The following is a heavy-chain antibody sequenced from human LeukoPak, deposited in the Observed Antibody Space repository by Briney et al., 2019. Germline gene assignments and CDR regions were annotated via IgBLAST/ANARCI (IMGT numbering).Heavy chain of an antibody. CDR2: IYYSGST. D-gene: IGHD1-26*01. CDR1: GGSFSSHY. V-gene: IGHV4-59*11. J-gene: IGHJ4*02. Sequence: PSETLSLTCAVYGGSFSSHYWSWIRQPPGKGLEWIGYIYYSGSTNYNPSLKSRVTISVDTSKNRFSLKLSSVTAADTAVYYCARGAVGALYYFDYWGQGTLVTVSS. CDR3: ARGAVGALYYFDY.